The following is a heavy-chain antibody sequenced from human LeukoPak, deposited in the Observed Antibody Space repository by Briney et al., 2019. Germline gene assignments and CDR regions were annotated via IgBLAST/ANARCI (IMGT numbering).Heavy chain of an antibody. Sequence: SETLSLTCTVSGGSISSGGYYWSWIRQHPGKGLEWIGYIYYSGSTYYNPSLKSRVTISVDTSKNQFSLKLSSVTAADTAVYYCARHLQRWLPKRVHWFDPWGQGTLVTVSS. CDR1: GGSISSGGYY. V-gene: IGHV4-31*03. J-gene: IGHJ5*02. D-gene: IGHD5-12*01. CDR3: ARHLQRWLPKRVHWFDP. CDR2: IYYSGST.